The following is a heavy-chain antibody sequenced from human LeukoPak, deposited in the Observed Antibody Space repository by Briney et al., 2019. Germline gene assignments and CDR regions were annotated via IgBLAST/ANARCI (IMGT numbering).Heavy chain of an antibody. CDR3: ARDGSTSWSPLDY. CDR2: MNPSGGST. CDR1: GYSFTNYY. V-gene: IGHV1-46*01. D-gene: IGHD1-1*01. J-gene: IGHJ4*02. Sequence: ASVKVSCKASGYSFTNYYIHWVRQAPGQGLEWMGIMNPSGGSTNYAQNFQGRVTMTRDTSKSTDYMELSGLTSEDTAVYYCARDGSTSWSPLDYWGQGTLVSVSS.